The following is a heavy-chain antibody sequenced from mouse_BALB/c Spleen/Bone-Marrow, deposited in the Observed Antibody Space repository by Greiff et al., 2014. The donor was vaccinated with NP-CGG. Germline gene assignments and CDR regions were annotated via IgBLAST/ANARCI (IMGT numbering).Heavy chain of an antibody. Sequence: QVQLQQSGAELVKPGASVKLSCKASGYTFTSYWMHWVKQRPGQGLEWMGEINPSNGRTNYNERFKSKATLTVDKSSSTAYMQLSSLTSEDSAVYYCARCYYGNYFDYWGQGTTLTVSS. V-gene: IGHV1S81*02. CDR1: GYTFTSYW. CDR2: INPSNGRT. CDR3: ARCYYGNYFDY. D-gene: IGHD2-1*01. J-gene: IGHJ2*01.